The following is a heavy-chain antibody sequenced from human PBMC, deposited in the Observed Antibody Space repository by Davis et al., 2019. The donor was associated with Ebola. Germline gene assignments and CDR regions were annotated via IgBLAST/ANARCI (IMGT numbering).Heavy chain of an antibody. V-gene: IGHV3-30*04. CDR3: ARSDYYYGMDV. Sequence: GESLKISCAASGFTFSSYAMHWVRQAPGKGLEWVAVISYDGSNKYYADSVKGRFTISRDNSKNTLYLQMNSLRAEDTAVYYCARSDYYYGMDVWGQGTTVTVSS. D-gene: IGHD6-6*01. CDR1: GFTFSSYA. J-gene: IGHJ6*02. CDR2: ISYDGSNK.